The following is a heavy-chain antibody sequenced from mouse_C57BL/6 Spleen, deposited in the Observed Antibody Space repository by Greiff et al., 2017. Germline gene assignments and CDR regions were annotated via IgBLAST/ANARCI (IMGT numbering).Heavy chain of an antibody. D-gene: IGHD1-1*01. CDR3: ARGDYGRPLFAY. Sequence: QVQLQQPGAELVRPGSSVKLSCKASGYTFTSYWMDWVKQRPGQGLEWIGNIYPSDSETHYNQKFKDKATLTVDKSSSTAYMQLSSLTSEDSAVYYCARGDYGRPLFAYWGQGTLVTVSA. CDR1: GYTFTSYW. V-gene: IGHV1-61*01. J-gene: IGHJ3*01. CDR2: IYPSDSET.